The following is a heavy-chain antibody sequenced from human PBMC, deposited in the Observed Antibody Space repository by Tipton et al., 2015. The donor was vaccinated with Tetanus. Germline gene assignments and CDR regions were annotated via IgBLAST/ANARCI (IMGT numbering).Heavy chain of an antibody. CDR1: GASITSDEYY. V-gene: IGHV4-30-4*01. D-gene: IGHD3-10*01. Sequence: TLSLTCTVSGASITSDEYYWSWIRQSPGRGLESIGYVLNSGKTYYHPSLRRRVIIPLDRSKSQFSLKLTSVTAADTAVYYCARFLSFGSGTYGARWGQGALVTVSS. J-gene: IGHJ4*02. CDR3: ARFLSFGSGTYGAR. CDR2: VLNSGKT.